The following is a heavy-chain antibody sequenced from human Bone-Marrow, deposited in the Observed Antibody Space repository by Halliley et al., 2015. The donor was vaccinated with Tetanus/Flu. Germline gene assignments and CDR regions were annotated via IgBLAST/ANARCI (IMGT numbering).Heavy chain of an antibody. CDR2: IYSGGAT. V-gene: IGHV3-53*01. J-gene: IGHJ4*02. CDR3: AESTVG. D-gene: IGHD3-16*01. Sequence: RQAPGKGLEWVSVIYSGGATYYKDSVKGRFTISRDNAKSSLYLQMNSLRAEDTAVYYCAESTVGWGQGTLVTVSS.